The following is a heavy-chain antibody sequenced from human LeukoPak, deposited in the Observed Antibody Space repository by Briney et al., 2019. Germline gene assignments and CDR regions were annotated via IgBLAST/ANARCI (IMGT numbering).Heavy chain of an antibody. CDR2: ISWNSGSI. D-gene: IGHD1-26*01. V-gene: IGHV3-9*03. CDR3: AKGGVGSYYYYYMDV. Sequence: DRSLRLSCAASGFTFDDYAMHWVRQAPGKGLEWVSGISWNSGSIGYADSVKGRFTISRDNAKNSLYLQMNSLRAEDMALYYCAKGGVGSYYYYYMDVWGKGTTVTVSS. J-gene: IGHJ6*03. CDR1: GFTFDDYA.